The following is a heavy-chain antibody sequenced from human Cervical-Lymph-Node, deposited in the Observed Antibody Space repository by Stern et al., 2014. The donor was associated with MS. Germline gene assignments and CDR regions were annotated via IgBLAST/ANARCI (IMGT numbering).Heavy chain of an antibody. CDR2: IYYSGST. Sequence: QVQLQQSGPGLVKPSETLSLTCTVSGGSISSYYWSWIRQPPGKGLEWIGYIYYSGSTNYNPSLKSRVTISVDTSKNQFSLKLSSVTAADTAVYYCARGIAAAGTRPGLDYWGQGTLVTVSS. CDR3: ARGIAAAGTRPGLDY. D-gene: IGHD6-13*01. CDR1: GGSISSYY. V-gene: IGHV4-59*01. J-gene: IGHJ4*02.